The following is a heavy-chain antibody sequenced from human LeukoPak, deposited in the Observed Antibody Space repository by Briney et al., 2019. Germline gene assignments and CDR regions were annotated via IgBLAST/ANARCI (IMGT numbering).Heavy chain of an antibody. D-gene: IGHD2-2*01. CDR2: ISSSSSTI. Sequence: QPGGSLRLSCAASGFTFSSYSMNWVRQAPGKGLEWVSYISSSSSTIYYADSVKGRFTISRDNAKNSLYLQMNSLRAEDTAVYYCARDFTVVVPAAISWFDPWGQGTLVTVSS. CDR3: ARDFTVVVPAAISWFDP. J-gene: IGHJ5*02. CDR1: GFTFSSYS. V-gene: IGHV3-48*01.